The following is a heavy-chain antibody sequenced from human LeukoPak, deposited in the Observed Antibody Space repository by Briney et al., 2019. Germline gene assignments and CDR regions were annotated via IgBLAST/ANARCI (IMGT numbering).Heavy chain of an antibody. CDR2: INSDGGST. D-gene: IGHD5-24*01. V-gene: IGHV3-74*01. Sequence: PGGSLRLSCTASGFTFSSYWMHWVRQAPGKVLLWVSRINSDGGSTSYADSVKGRFTISRDNAKNTLYLQMNSLRAEDTAVYYCARRIQGMAPYYFDYWGQGTLVTVSS. CDR3: ARRIQGMAPYYFDY. CDR1: GFTFSSYW. J-gene: IGHJ4*02.